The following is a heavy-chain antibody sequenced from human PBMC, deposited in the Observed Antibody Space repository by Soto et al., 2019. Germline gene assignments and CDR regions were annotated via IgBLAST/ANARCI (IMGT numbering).Heavy chain of an antibody. J-gene: IGHJ6*02. D-gene: IGHD2-21*01. Sequence: GGSLRLSCAASGIIFSNYAMSWVRQTPGKGLEWVSAISGSGGNTYDADSVKGRFTISRDNSKNTLYLQMNSLRAEDTAVYYCAKDRTTGDQHYYGMDVSGQGTTVTVSS. CDR1: GIIFSNYA. CDR3: AKDRTTGDQHYYGMDV. CDR2: ISGSGGNT. V-gene: IGHV3-23*01.